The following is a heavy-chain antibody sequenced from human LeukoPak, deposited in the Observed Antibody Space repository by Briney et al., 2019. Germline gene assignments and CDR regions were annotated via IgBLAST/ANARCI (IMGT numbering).Heavy chain of an antibody. CDR2: IYSGGNI. CDR3: ASRHCSGGGCYFAGADPFDY. CDR1: GFTVSSTY. J-gene: IGHJ4*02. V-gene: IGHV3-53*01. Sequence: GGSLRLSCAASGFTVSSTYMSWVRQAPGKGLEWVSVIYSGGNIYYIDSVKGRFTISRDTSKNTLYLQMNSLRAEDTAVYYCASRHCSGGGCYFAGADPFDYWGQGTLVTVSA. D-gene: IGHD2-15*01.